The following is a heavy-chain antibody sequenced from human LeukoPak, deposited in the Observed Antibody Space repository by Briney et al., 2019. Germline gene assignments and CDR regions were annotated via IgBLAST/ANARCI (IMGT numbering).Heavy chain of an antibody. J-gene: IGHJ4*02. CDR2: INPSDGST. CDR3: ARALWELLTYFDF. D-gene: IGHD1-26*01. Sequence: ASVKHSCTASGYTFTSYYMHWVRQAPGQGLEWMAEINPSDGSTNYAQNFRGRVTMTRDTSTSTVYMELSSLRSEDTAVYYCARALWELLTYFDFWGQGTLVTVSS. V-gene: IGHV1-46*01. CDR1: GYTFTSYY.